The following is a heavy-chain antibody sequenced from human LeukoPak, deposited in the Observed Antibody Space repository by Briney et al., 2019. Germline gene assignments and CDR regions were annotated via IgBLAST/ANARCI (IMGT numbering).Heavy chain of an antibody. Sequence: PGGSLRLSCAASGFTFDDYGMSWVRQAPGKGLEWVSGINWNGGSTDYADSVKGRFTISRDNAKYSLYLQMDSLRAEDTAVYYCGRDPYYDSLDYWGQGTLVTVSS. CDR3: GRDPYYDSLDY. D-gene: IGHD3-22*01. V-gene: IGHV3-20*04. CDR2: INWNGGST. J-gene: IGHJ4*02. CDR1: GFTFDDYG.